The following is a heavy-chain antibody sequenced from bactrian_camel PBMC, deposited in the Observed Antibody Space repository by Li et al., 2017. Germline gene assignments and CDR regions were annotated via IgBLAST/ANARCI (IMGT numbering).Heavy chain of an antibody. D-gene: IGHD3*01. Sequence: HVQLVESGGGSVQAGGSLRLSCGYTYNEGDMAWFRQAPGKEREGVAAIDSDGSTSYADSAKGRFTISQDNAKNIMYLQMNNLHPNDSAMYYRAADLAPQFLGCSADREEYNVWGQGTQVTVS. CDR1: YTYNEGD. CDR2: IDSDGST. J-gene: IGHJ4*01. CDR3: AADLAPQFLGCSADREEYNV. V-gene: IGHV3S53*01.